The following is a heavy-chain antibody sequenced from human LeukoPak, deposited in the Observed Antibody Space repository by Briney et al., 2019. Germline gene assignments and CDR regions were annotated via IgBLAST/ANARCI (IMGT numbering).Heavy chain of an antibody. CDR1: GGSISSGSYY. V-gene: IGHV4-61*02. CDR3: ARAGLTVTKD. D-gene: IGHD4-11*01. Sequence: SETLSLTCTVSGGSISSGSYYWSWIRQPAGKGLEWIGRIYTSGSTNHNPSLKSRVTISVDTSKNQFSLKLSSVTAADTAVYYCARAGLTVTKDWGQGTLVTVSS. CDR2: IYTSGST. J-gene: IGHJ4*02.